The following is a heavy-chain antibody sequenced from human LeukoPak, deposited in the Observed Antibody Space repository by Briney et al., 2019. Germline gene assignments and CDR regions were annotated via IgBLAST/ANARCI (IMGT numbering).Heavy chain of an antibody. V-gene: IGHV3-30-3*01. J-gene: IGHJ4*02. D-gene: IGHD5-24*01. CDR1: GFTFSSYA. CDR3: ATLESRDGYDFDY. CDR2: ISYDGSNK. Sequence: GGSLRLSCAASGFTFSSYAMTWVRQAPGKGLEWVAVISYDGSNKYYADSVKGRFTISRDNSKNTLYLQMNSLRAEDTAVYYCATLESRDGYDFDYWGQGTLVTVSS.